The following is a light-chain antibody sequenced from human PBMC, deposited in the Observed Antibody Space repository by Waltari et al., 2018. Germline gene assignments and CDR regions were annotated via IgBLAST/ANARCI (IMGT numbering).Light chain of an antibody. CDR3: AAWDDSLRAVI. Sequence: QSALTQPPSASGTPGQRVTISCSGSNSNIRYNYVYWYQHLPGKTPKLLIYRKDLRPSGVPDRFSGSKSASSGSLAISGLRSEDEADYYCAAWDDSLRAVIFGGGTKLTVL. CDR1: NSNIRYNY. CDR2: RKD. V-gene: IGLV1-47*01. J-gene: IGLJ2*01.